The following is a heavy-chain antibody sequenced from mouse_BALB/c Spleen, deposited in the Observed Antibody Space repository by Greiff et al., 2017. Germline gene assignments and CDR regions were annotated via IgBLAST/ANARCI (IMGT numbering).Heavy chain of an antibody. J-gene: IGHJ4*01. CDR2: IDPANGNT. CDR3: APYRYYAMDD. D-gene: IGHD2-14*01. CDR1: GFNIKDTY. Sequence: VQLQQSGAELVKPGASVKLSCTASGFNIKDTYMHWVKQRPEQGLEWIGRIDPANGNTKYDPKFQGKATITADTSSNTAYLQLSSLTSEDTAVYYCAPYRYYAMDDWGQGTSVTVSS. V-gene: IGHV14-3*02.